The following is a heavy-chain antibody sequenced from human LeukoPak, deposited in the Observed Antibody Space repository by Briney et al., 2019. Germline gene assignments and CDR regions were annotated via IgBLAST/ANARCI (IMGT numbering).Heavy chain of an antibody. Sequence: KSSETLSLTCSVSGDSISNYYWSWIRQPPGKGLEWIGYIYYSGSTNYNPSLKSRVTISVDTSKNQFSLKLSSVTAADTAVYYCARGGKVTRPFDYWGQGTLVTVSS. J-gene: IGHJ4*02. D-gene: IGHD5-18*01. V-gene: IGHV4-59*01. CDR1: GDSISNYY. CDR3: ARGGKVTRPFDY. CDR2: IYYSGST.